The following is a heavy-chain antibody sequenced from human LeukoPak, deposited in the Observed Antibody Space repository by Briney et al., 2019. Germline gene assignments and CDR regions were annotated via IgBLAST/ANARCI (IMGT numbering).Heavy chain of an antibody. CDR2: IIPIFGTA. CDR1: GYTFTSYG. CDR3: ARDLRNYYDSSGYYYCAFDI. J-gene: IGHJ3*02. Sequence: SVKVSCKASGYTFTSYGISWVRQAPGQGLEWMGGIIPIFGTANYAQKFQGRVTITADKSTSTAYMELSSLRSEDTAVYYCARDLRNYYDSSGYYYCAFDIWGQGTMVTVSS. V-gene: IGHV1-69*06. D-gene: IGHD3-22*01.